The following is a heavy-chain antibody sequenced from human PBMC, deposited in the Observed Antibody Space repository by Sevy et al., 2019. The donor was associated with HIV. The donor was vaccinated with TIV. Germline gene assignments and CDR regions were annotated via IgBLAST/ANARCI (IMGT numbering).Heavy chain of an antibody. Sequence: SETLSLTCTVSGGSTSNYYWSWIRQSPGKGLEWIGHIFNSGSTKYNPSLSSRVTISLDMSKNQFSLRLSSVTAADTAVYYCARGPEYYYYHYMDVWDKGTTVTVSS. CDR2: IFNSGST. V-gene: IGHV4-59*01. CDR1: GGSTSNYY. D-gene: IGHD2-2*01. J-gene: IGHJ6*03. CDR3: ARGPEYYYYHYMDV.